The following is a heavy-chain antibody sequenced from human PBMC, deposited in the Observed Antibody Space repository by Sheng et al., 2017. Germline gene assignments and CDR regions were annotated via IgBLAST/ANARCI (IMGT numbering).Heavy chain of an antibody. J-gene: IGHJ6*02. CDR2: IKQDGSEK. Sequence: EVQLVESGGGLVQPGGSLRLSCAASGFTFSSYWMSWVRQAPGKGLEWVANIKQDGSEKYYVDSVKGRFTISRDNAKNSLYLQMNSLRAEDTAVYYCARACSSTSCYASHYYYGMDVWGQGTTVTVSS. D-gene: IGHD2-2*01. V-gene: IGHV3-7*01. CDR1: GFTFSSYW. CDR3: ARACSSTSCYASHYYYGMDV.